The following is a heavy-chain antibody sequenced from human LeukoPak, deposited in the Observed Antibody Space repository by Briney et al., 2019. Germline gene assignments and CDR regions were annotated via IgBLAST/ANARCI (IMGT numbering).Heavy chain of an antibody. J-gene: IGHJ4*02. CDR2: ISSSSSYI. D-gene: IGHD2-2*01. Sequence: GGSLRLFCAASGFTFSSYTMNWVRQAPGKGLEWVSSISSSSSYIYYADSVKGRFTISRDNAKNSLSLQMNSLRAEDTAVYYCARDRYCSSSSCYPFDYWGQGTLVTVSS. V-gene: IGHV3-21*01. CDR3: ARDRYCSSSSCYPFDY. CDR1: GFTFSSYT.